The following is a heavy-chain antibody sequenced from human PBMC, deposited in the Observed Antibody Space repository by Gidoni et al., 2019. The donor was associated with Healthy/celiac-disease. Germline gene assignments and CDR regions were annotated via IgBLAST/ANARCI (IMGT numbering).Heavy chain of an antibody. D-gene: IGHD6-13*01. CDR3: ARPRSSSWYLFDY. Sequence: QVQLVQSGAEEKKPGASVQVSCTASGYTLTSYAMHWVRQAPGQRLEGMGWINAGNGNTKYSQKFQGRVTITRDTSASTAYMELSSLRSEDTAVYYCARPRSSSWYLFDYWGQGTLVTVSS. J-gene: IGHJ4*02. CDR1: GYTLTSYA. V-gene: IGHV1-3*05. CDR2: INAGNGNT.